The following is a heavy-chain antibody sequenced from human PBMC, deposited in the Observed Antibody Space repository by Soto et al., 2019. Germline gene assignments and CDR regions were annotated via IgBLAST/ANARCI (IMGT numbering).Heavy chain of an antibody. J-gene: IGHJ4*02. CDR2: IYYSGST. CDR3: AKDFEVVAGPAYYFDY. V-gene: IGHV4-30-4*01. CDR1: GGSISSGDYY. D-gene: IGHD2-15*01. Sequence: SETLSLTCTVSGGSISSGDYYWSWIRQPPGKGLEWIGYIYYSGSTYYNPSLKSRVTISVDTSKNQFSLKLSSVTAADTAVYYCAKDFEVVAGPAYYFDYWGQGTLVTVSS.